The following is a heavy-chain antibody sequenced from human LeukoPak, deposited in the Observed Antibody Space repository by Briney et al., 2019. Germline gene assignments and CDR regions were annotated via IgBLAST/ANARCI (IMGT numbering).Heavy chain of an antibody. CDR2: IYYSGST. J-gene: IGHJ4*02. V-gene: IGHV4-39*07. Sequence: SETLSLTCTVSGGSISSNNYYWGWIRQPPGKGLEWIGNIYYSGSTYYSPSLKSRVTISVDTSKNQFSLKLSSVTAADTAVYYCALETTRLYYFDYWGQGTLVTVSS. CDR3: ALETTRLYYFDY. D-gene: IGHD2-2*01. CDR1: GGSISSNNYY.